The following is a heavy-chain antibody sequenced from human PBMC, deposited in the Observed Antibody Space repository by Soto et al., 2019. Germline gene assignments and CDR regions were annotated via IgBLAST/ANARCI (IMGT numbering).Heavy chain of an antibody. CDR3: TTLSTYYYDSSGYVIGYYYYGMDV. CDR1: GFTFSGPA. V-gene: IGHV3-73*01. CDR2: IRSKANSYAT. D-gene: IGHD3-22*01. J-gene: IGHJ6*02. Sequence: LRLSCAASGFTFSGPAMHWDRQASGKGLGRVGSIRSKANSYATAYAASVKGMFTISREDSKNTAYLQMNSLKSEDTAVYYCTTLSTYYYDSSGYVIGYYYYGMDVWGQVTTVTV.